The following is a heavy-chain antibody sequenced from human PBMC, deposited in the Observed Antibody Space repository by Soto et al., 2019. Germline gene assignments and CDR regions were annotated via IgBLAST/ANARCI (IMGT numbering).Heavy chain of an antibody. J-gene: IGHJ3*02. Sequence: PSETLSLTCTVSGGSISSYYWSWIRQPPGKGLKRIGYIYYSGSTNYNPSLKSRVTISVDTSKNQFSLKLSSVTAADTAVYYCARDPFIYGDYDGGASDAFDIWGQGTMVTVSS. CDR2: IYYSGST. CDR1: GGSISSYY. V-gene: IGHV4-59*01. D-gene: IGHD4-17*01. CDR3: ARDPFIYGDYDGGASDAFDI.